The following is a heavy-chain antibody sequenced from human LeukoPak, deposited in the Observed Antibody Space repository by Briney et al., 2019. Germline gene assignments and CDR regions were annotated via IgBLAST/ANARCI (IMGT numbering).Heavy chain of an antibody. CDR2: ISSSSSFI. J-gene: IGHJ4*02. CDR1: GFTFSSYS. Sequence: GGSLRLSCAASGFTFSSYSMNWVRQAPGKGLQWVSSISSSSSFIYYADSVKGRFTISRDNAKNSLYLQMNSLRAEDTAVYYCARDPFDDYSLDYWGQGTLVTVSS. D-gene: IGHD3-16*01. V-gene: IGHV3-21*01. CDR3: ARDPFDDYSLDY.